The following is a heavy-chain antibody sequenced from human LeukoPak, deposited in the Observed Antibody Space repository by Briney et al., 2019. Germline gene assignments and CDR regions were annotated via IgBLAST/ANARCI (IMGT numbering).Heavy chain of an antibody. Sequence: GGSLRLSCAASGFTFSSYAMHWVRQAPGKGLEWVAVISYDGSNKYYADSVKGRFTISRDNSKNTLYLQMNSLRAEDTAVYYCAREAHDSNGYYYIAGGLAFDIWGQGTMVTVSS. CDR2: ISYDGSNK. CDR3: AREAHDSNGYYYIAGGLAFDI. J-gene: IGHJ3*02. D-gene: IGHD3-22*01. V-gene: IGHV3-30*04. CDR1: GFTFSSYA.